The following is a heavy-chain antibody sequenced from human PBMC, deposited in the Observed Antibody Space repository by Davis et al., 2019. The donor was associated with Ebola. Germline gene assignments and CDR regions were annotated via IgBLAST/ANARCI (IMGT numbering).Heavy chain of an antibody. CDR3: ARVVTMIVVT. J-gene: IGHJ4*02. Sequence: GESLKISCAASGFTFSDYYMSWIRQAPGKGLVWVSRINSDGSSTSYADSVKGRFTISRDNAKNSLYLQMNSLRAEDTAVYYCARVVTMIVVTWGQGTLVTVSS. CDR1: GFTFSDYY. V-gene: IGHV3-74*01. CDR2: INSDGSST. D-gene: IGHD3-22*01.